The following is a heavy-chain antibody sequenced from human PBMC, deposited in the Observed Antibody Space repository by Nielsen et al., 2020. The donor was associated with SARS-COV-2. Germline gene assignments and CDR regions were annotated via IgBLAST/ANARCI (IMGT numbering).Heavy chain of an antibody. V-gene: IGHV3-21*01. CDR2: ISRDSGET. Sequence: GESLKISCAASGFTFSMWNMNWVRQAPGKGLEWVSSISRDSGETYYAGSVKGRFTTSRDNAKDSLYLQMNSLRAEDTAVYYCATDQYCPNGICSSGGRDYWGQGTLVAVSS. D-gene: IGHD2-8*01. J-gene: IGHJ4*02. CDR3: ATDQYCPNGICSSGGRDY. CDR1: GFTFSMWN.